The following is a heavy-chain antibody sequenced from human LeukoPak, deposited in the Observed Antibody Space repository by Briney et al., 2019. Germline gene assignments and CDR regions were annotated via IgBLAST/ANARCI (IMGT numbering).Heavy chain of an antibody. CDR3: ARHYYGSGSYQRYFDY. V-gene: IGHV4-59*08. CDR1: GASISSSY. Sequence: SKTLSLTCSVAGASISSSYWSWIRQPPGKGLEWIGYIYYSGSTNYNPSLKSRVTISVDTSKNQFSLRLSSVTAADTAVYYCARHYYGSGSYQRYFDYWGQGTLVTVSS. CDR2: IYYSGST. J-gene: IGHJ4*02. D-gene: IGHD3-10*01.